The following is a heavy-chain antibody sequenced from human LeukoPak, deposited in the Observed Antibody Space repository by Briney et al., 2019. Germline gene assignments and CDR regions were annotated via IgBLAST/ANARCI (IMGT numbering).Heavy chain of an antibody. CDR3: ARVEWELLGFDY. CDR1: GGSISTYY. J-gene: IGHJ4*02. CDR2: IHYSGST. D-gene: IGHD1-26*01. Sequence: SETLSLTCTVSGGSISTYYWSWTRQPPGKGLEWMGYIHYSGSTNYNPSLKSRVSISVDTSKNQFSLKLSSVTAADTAVYYCARVEWELLGFDYWGQGTLVPVSS. V-gene: IGHV4-59*01.